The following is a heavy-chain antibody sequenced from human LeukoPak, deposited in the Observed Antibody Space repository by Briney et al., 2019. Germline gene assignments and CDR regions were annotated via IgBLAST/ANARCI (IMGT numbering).Heavy chain of an antibody. CDR2: GST. D-gene: IGHD3-9*01. V-gene: IGHV3-23*01. J-gene: IGHJ3*02. CDR3: AKVGDYDILTGLTHDAFDI. Sequence: GSTYYADSVKGRFTISRDNSKNTLYLQMNSLRAEDTAVYYCAKVGDYDILTGLTHDAFDIWGQGTMVTVSS.